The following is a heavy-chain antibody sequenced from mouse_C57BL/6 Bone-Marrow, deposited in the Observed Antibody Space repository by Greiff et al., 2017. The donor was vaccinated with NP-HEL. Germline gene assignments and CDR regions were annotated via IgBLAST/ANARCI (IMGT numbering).Heavy chain of an antibody. V-gene: IGHV3-8*01. CDR1: GYSITSDY. Sequence: EVQGVESGPGLAKPSQTLSLTCSVTGYSITSDYWNWIRKFPGNKLEYMGYISYSGSTYYNPSLKSRISITRDTSKNQYYLQLNSVTTEDTATYYCARRIYYYGSSPYWYFDVWGTGTTVTVSS. CDR3: ARRIYYYGSSPYWYFDV. CDR2: ISYSGST. D-gene: IGHD1-1*01. J-gene: IGHJ1*03.